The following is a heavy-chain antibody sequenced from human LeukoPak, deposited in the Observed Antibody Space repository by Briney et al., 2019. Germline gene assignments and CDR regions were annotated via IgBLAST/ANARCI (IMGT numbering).Heavy chain of an antibody. D-gene: IGHD2-21*02. J-gene: IGHJ4*02. CDR2: IIPIFGTA. CDR3: ARNCGGDCYASFDY. CDR1: GGTFSSYA. V-gene: IGHV1-69*13. Sequence: ASVKVSCKASGGTFSSYAISWVRQAPGQGLEWMGGIIPIFGTANYAQKFQGRVTITADESTSTAYMELSSLRSEDTAVYYWARNCGGDCYASFDYWGQGTLVTVSS.